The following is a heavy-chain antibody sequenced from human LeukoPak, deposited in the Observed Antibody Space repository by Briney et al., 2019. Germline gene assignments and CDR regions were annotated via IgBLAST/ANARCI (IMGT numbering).Heavy chain of an antibody. CDR3: ARDFVPSPPDAFDI. D-gene: IGHD2-2*01. CDR2: IIPILGIA. CDR1: GGTFSSYA. J-gene: IGHJ3*02. V-gene: IGHV1-69*04. Sequence: SVKVSCKASGGTFSSYAISWVRQAPGQGLEWMGRIIPILGIANYAQKFQGRVTITADKSTSTAYMELSSLRSEDTAVYYCARDFVPSPPDAFDIWGQGTMVTVSS.